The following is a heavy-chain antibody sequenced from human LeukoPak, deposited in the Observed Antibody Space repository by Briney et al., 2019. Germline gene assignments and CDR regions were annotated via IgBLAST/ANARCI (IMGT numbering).Heavy chain of an antibody. D-gene: IGHD6-6*01. Sequence: GGSLRLSCAASGFTFSSYAMSWVRQAPGMGLEWVSAISGSGGSTYYADSVKGRFTISRDNSKSTLYLQMNSLRAEDPAVYYCEYSSSSIFDYWGQGTLVTASS. V-gene: IGHV3-23*01. J-gene: IGHJ4*02. CDR1: GFTFSSYA. CDR3: EYSSSSIFDY. CDR2: ISGSGGST.